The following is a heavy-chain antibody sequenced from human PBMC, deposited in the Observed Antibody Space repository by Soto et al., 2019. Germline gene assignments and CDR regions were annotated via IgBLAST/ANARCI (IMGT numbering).Heavy chain of an antibody. V-gene: IGHV3-73*01. Sequence: GGSLRLSCAASGFTFSGSAMHWVRQASGKGLEWVGRIRSKDNSYATAYAASVKGRFTISRDDSKNTAYLQMNSLKTEDSAVYYCTRNPGLAAAGIDFDYWGQGTLVTVSS. D-gene: IGHD6-13*01. J-gene: IGHJ4*02. CDR1: GFTFSGSA. CDR3: TRNPGLAAAGIDFDY. CDR2: IRSKDNSYAT.